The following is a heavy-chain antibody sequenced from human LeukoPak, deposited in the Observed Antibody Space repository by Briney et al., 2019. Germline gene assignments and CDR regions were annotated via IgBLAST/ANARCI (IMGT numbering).Heavy chain of an antibody. CDR3: ARRAAQLWSLGDYYGMDV. CDR1: GYSFTSYS. Sequence: GESLKISCKGSGYSFTSYSIGWVRQMPGKGLEWMGIIYPGDSDTRYSPSFQGQVTISADKSISTAYLQWSSLKASDTAVYYCARRAAQLWSLGDYYGMDVWGQGTTVTVSS. CDR2: IYPGDSDT. V-gene: IGHV5-51*01. J-gene: IGHJ6*02. D-gene: IGHD5-18*01.